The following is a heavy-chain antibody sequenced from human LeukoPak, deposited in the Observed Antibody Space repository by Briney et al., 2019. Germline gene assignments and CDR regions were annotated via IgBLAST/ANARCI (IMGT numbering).Heavy chain of an antibody. CDR2: INPSGGST. V-gene: IGHV1-46*01. Sequence: ASVKVSCKASGYTFTSYYMHWVRQAPGQGLEWMGIINPSGGSTSYAQKFQGRVTMTRDMSTSTVYMELSSLRSEDTTVYYCARPGAYYYDSSGYYGVWGQGTLVTVSS. CDR1: GYTFTSYY. J-gene: IGHJ4*02. CDR3: ARPGAYYYDSSGYYGV. D-gene: IGHD3-22*01.